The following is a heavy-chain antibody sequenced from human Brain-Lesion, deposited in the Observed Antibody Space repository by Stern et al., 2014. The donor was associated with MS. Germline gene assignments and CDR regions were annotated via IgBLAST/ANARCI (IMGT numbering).Heavy chain of an antibody. Sequence: VQLVQSGAEVKKPGASVKVSCKTSGYIFTGYYIHWVRQAPGQGLEWMAWINPNTGGTKNAQKFQGRVTMSRYTSISTAYVELSSLTSDDTAVYYCARDQRGITIFGVVTDYYYLGMDVWGQGTTVTVSS. J-gene: IGHJ6*02. V-gene: IGHV1-2*02. CDR2: INPNTGGT. CDR1: GYIFTGYY. D-gene: IGHD3-3*01. CDR3: ARDQRGITIFGVVTDYYYLGMDV.